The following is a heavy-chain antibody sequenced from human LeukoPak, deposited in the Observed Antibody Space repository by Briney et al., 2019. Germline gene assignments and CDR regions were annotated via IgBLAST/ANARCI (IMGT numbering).Heavy chain of an antibody. CDR3: ARGRELLGWYFDL. V-gene: IGHV3-11*05. J-gene: IGHJ2*01. Sequence: EGSLRLSCAASGFTFSDSYMSWIRQAPGKGLEWVSYISGSSTFTNFADSVRGRFTISRDNAKNSLYLQMNGLRAEDTAVYYCARGRELLGWYFDLWGRGTLVTVSS. D-gene: IGHD1-7*01. CDR1: GFTFSDSY. CDR2: ISGSSTFT.